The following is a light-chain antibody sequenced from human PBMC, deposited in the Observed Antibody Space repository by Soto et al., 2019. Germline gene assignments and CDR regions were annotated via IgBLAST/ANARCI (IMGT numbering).Light chain of an antibody. CDR2: AAS. CDR3: QQSDRIPYT. J-gene: IGKJ2*01. Sequence: DIQMTQSPSSLAVSIGDRITITCRASQSISVYLNWYQKKPGTPPKLLIYAASNLQSGVPSRFIGRGSGTDLTLTISSLQPEDFASYYCQQSDRIPYTFGQGTTREI. CDR1: QSISVY. V-gene: IGKV1-39*01.